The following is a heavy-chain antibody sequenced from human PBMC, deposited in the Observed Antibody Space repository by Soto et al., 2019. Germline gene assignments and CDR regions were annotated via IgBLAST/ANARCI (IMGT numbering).Heavy chain of an antibody. D-gene: IGHD4-17*01. CDR1: GFTFSTYG. V-gene: IGHV3-30*18. J-gene: IGHJ4*02. Sequence: QVQLVESGGGVVQPGRSLRLSCAASGFTFSTYGMHWVRQAPGKGLEWLAVISHDGSNKYYADSVKGRFTISRDNSRNTLYLHMSSLRAEDTAVYYCAKGPRLRWRQAYYFDYWGQGTLVTVSS. CDR2: ISHDGSNK. CDR3: AKGPRLRWRQAYYFDY.